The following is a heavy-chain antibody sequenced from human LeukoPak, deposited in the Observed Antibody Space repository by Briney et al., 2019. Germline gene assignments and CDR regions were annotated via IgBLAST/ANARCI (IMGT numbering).Heavy chain of an antibody. CDR2: INHSGST. V-gene: IGHV4-34*01. Sequence: PSETLSLTCTVSGGSISSYYWSWIRQPPGKGLEWIGEINHSGSTNYNPSLKSRVTISVDTSKNQFSLKLSSVTAADTAVYYCARASTIGIAAAPTIVRNYYYYMDVWGKGTTVTVSS. J-gene: IGHJ6*03. CDR1: GGSISSYY. D-gene: IGHD6-13*01. CDR3: ARASTIGIAAAPTIVRNYYYYMDV.